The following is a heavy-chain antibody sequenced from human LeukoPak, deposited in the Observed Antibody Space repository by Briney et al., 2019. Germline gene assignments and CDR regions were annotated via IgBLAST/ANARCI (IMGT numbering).Heavy chain of an antibody. J-gene: IGHJ4*02. CDR2: MSGSGGSA. CDR3: AKDSIAVAGPYYFDY. Sequence: GGSLRLSCAASGFTFSSYAMSWVRQAPGKGLEWVSGMSGSGGSAYYKDSVKGRFTISRDNSKNTLYLQMNGPRAEDTAVYYCAKDSIAVAGPYYFDYWGQGTLVTVSS. CDR1: GFTFSSYA. V-gene: IGHV3-23*01. D-gene: IGHD6-19*01.